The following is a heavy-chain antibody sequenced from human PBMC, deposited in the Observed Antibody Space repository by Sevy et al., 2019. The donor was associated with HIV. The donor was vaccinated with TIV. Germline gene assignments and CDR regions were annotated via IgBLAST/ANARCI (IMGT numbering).Heavy chain of an antibody. Sequence: ASVKVSCKVSGYTLTELSMHWVRQAPGKGLEWMGGFDPEDGETIYAQKIQGRVTMTEDTSTDTAYMELSSLRSEDTAVYYCATETSAPLAVAGYGGRYYYYGMDVWGQGTTVTVSS. CDR1: GYTLTELS. CDR3: ATETSAPLAVAGYGGRYYYYGMDV. J-gene: IGHJ6*02. CDR2: FDPEDGET. V-gene: IGHV1-24*01. D-gene: IGHD6-19*01.